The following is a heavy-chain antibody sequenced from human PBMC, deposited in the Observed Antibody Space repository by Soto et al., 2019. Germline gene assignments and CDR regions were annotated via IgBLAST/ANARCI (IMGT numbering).Heavy chain of an antibody. CDR2: MNTNNGRT. V-gene: IGHV1-8*01. CDR1: GYTFTNYD. CDR3: ARGTDCSGGSCTWRENDY. D-gene: IGHD2-15*01. Sequence: QVQLVQSGAEVKKPGASVKVSCKASGYTFTNYDICWVRQATGQGLEWMGWMNTNNGRTGYPQKFQGRVTMTRDTSINTAYMELSSLRSEDTAVYYCARGTDCSGGSCTWRENDYWGQGTLVTVSS. J-gene: IGHJ4*02.